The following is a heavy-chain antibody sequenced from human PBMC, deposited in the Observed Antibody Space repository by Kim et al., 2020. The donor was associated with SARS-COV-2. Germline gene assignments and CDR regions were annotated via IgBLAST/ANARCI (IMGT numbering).Heavy chain of an antibody. CDR3: ARVMGSGWYGDY. V-gene: IGHV3-11*05. CDR2: NSSSSSYT. Sequence: LTCAASGFTFSDYYMSWIRQAPGKGLEGVSYNSSSSSYTNYADSVKGRFTISRDNAKNSLYLQMNSLRAEDTAVYYCARVMGSGWYGDYWGQGSLV. J-gene: IGHJ4*02. D-gene: IGHD6-19*01. CDR1: GFTFSDYY.